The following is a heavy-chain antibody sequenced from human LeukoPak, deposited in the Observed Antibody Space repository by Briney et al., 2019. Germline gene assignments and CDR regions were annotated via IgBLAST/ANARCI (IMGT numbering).Heavy chain of an antibody. V-gene: IGHV1-46*03. CDR3: ARGGPLTYYSDSSGYYGFDY. CDR2: INPSGGST. J-gene: IGHJ4*02. Sequence: ASVKVSCKASGYTFTSYYMHWVRQAPGQGLEWMGIINPSGGSTSYAQKFQGRVTMTRDTSTSTVYMELSSLRSEDTAVYYCARGGPLTYYSDSSGYYGFDYWGQGTLVTVSS. CDR1: GYTFTSYY. D-gene: IGHD3-22*01.